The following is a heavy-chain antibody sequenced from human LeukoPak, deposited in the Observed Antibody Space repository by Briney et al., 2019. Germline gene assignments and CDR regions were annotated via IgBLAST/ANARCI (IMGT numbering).Heavy chain of an antibody. J-gene: IGHJ3*02. CDR3: AKVKAAARPGAFDI. Sequence: GASVKVSCKASGYTFTGYYMHWVRQAPGQGLEWMGWINPNSGGTNYAQKFQGRVTMTRDTSISTAYMELSRLRSDDTAVYYCAKVKAAARPGAFDIWGQGTMVTVSS. D-gene: IGHD6-6*01. CDR2: INPNSGGT. CDR1: GYTFTGYY. V-gene: IGHV1-2*02.